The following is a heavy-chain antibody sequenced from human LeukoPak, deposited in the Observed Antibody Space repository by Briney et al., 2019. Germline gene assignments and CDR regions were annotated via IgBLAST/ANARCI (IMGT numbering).Heavy chain of an antibody. V-gene: IGHV3-48*03. CDR2: ISSSGSTI. Sequence: PGGSLRLSCAASGFTFSSYEMNWVRQAPGKGLEWVSYISSSGSTIYYADSVKGRFTISRDNAKNSLYLQMNNLRAEDTAVYYCARGRGVDRFDYWGQGTLVTVSS. CDR3: ARGRGVDRFDY. J-gene: IGHJ4*02. D-gene: IGHD3-16*01. CDR1: GFTFSSYE.